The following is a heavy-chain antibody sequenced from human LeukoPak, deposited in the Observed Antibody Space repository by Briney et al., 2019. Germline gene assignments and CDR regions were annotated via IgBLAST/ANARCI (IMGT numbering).Heavy chain of an antibody. CDR1: GFVFGNYA. D-gene: IGHD2-8*02. CDR2: ILHDGSNK. CDR3: ASQKLVEHRVDY. Sequence: GGSLRLSCAASGFVFGNYAMHGVRQAPGKGLEWVAVILHDGSNKYYADSVKGRFTISRDNSKNTLFLHMNSLRAEDTAVYYCASQKLVEHRVDYWGQGTLVTVSS. J-gene: IGHJ4*02. V-gene: IGHV3-30-3*01.